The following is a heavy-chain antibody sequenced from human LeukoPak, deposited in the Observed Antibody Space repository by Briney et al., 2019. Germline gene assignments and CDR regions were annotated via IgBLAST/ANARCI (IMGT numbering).Heavy chain of an antibody. CDR3: ARGWNTTPRSGFDI. D-gene: IGHD1/OR15-1a*01. J-gene: IGHJ3*02. Sequence: GGSLRLSCAASEFTISRYWMHWVRHAPGKGLVWVSNINNDGSITTYADSVKGRFTISRDNVKNTLFLQMNSLGAEDTALYYCARGWNTTPRSGFDIWGLGTMVTVSS. CDR2: INNDGSIT. V-gene: IGHV3-74*01. CDR1: EFTISRYW.